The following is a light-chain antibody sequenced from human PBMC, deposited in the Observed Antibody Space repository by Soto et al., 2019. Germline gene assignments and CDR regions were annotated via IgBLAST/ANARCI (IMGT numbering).Light chain of an antibody. CDR1: SSDVGGYNY. J-gene: IGLJ2*01. CDR3: SSYTSSSTLDVI. V-gene: IGLV2-14*01. CDR2: DVY. Sequence: QSALTQPASVSGSPGQSITISCTGTSSDVGGYNYVSWYQQHPGKAPKLMIYDVYNRPSGVSYRFSGSKSGNTASLTISGLQAEDEADYYCSSYTSSSTLDVIFGGGTKLTVL.